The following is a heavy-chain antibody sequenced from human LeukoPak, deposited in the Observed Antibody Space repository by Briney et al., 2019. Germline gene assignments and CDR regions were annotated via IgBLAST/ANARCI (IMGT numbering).Heavy chain of an antibody. Sequence: SETLSLTCTVSVGSISSYYWSWLRQPPGKGREWIGYIYYSGSNNYNPSLKSRVTISVDTSKNQFSLKLSSVTAADTAVYYCAREGYDSSCYYFVYWGQGTLVTVSS. CDR1: VGSISSYY. V-gene: IGHV4-59*01. D-gene: IGHD3-22*01. CDR2: IYYSGSN. CDR3: AREGYDSSCYYFVY. J-gene: IGHJ4*02.